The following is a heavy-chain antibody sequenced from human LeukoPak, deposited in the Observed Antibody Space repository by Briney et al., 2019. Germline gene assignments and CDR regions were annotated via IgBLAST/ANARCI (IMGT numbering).Heavy chain of an antibody. CDR3: AKDIGYSSSWYYFDY. D-gene: IGHD6-13*01. CDR2: ISWNSGSI. V-gene: IGHV3-9*03. J-gene: IGHJ4*02. CDR1: GFTFDDYA. Sequence: GRSLRLSXAASGFTFDDYAMHWVRQAPGKGLEWVSGISWNSGSIGYADSVKGRFTISRDNAKNSLYLQMNSLRAEDMALYYCAKDIGYSSSWYYFDYWGQGTLVTVSS.